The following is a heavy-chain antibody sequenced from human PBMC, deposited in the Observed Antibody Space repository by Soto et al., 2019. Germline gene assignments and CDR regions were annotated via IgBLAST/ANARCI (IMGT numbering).Heavy chain of an antibody. V-gene: IGHV3-30-3*01. CDR3: ARERSIAAAGSWFDP. CDR1: GFTFSSYA. J-gene: IGHJ5*02. CDR2: ISYDGSNK. Sequence: QVQLVESGGGVVQPGRSLRLSCAASGFTFSSYAMHWVRQAPGKGLEWVAVISYDGSNKYYADSVKGRFTISRDNSKNTLYRQMNSLRAEDTAVYYCARERSIAAAGSWFDPWGQGTLVTVSS. D-gene: IGHD6-13*01.